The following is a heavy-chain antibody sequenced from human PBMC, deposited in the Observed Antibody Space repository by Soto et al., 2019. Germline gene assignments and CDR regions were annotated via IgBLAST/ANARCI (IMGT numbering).Heavy chain of an antibody. CDR3: ARETYYFGSGTYDDGMDV. J-gene: IGHJ6*02. CDR2: ISIYNDNT. Sequence: ASVKVSCKASGFTFTSYGISWVRQAPGQGLEWMAWISIYNDNTKYAQKFQGRITMTTDTSTSTAYMELRSLRSDDTAVYYCARETYYFGSGTYDDGMDVWGQGTTVTVSS. V-gene: IGHV1-18*04. D-gene: IGHD3-10*01. CDR1: GFTFTSYG.